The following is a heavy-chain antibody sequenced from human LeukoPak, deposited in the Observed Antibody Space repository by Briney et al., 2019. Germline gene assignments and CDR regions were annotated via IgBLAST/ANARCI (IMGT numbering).Heavy chain of an antibody. CDR2: INHSGST. Sequence: SETLSLTCAVYGGSFSGYYWSWIRQPPGKGLEWIGEINHSGSTNYNPSLKSRVTISVDTSKNQFSLKLSSVTAADTAVYYCARRKGYSSSLYNWFNPWGQGTLVTVSS. V-gene: IGHV4-34*01. CDR1: GGSFSGYY. D-gene: IGHD6-6*01. CDR3: ARRKGYSSSLYNWFNP. J-gene: IGHJ5*02.